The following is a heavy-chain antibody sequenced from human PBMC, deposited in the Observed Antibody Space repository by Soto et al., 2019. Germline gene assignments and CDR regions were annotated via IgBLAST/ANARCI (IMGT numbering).Heavy chain of an antibody. J-gene: IGHJ6*02. CDR2: ISAYNGNT. CDR3: ARDRSITMVRGVTSYYYYGMDV. CDR1: GYTFTSYG. D-gene: IGHD3-10*01. V-gene: IGHV1-18*04. Sequence: QVQLVQSGAEVKKPGASVKVSCKASGYTFTSYGISWVRQAPGQGLEWMGWISAYNGNTNYAQKLQGRVTMTTDTSTSTAYLELMSLRSDDTAVSYCARDRSITMVRGVTSYYYYGMDVCGQGTTVTVSS.